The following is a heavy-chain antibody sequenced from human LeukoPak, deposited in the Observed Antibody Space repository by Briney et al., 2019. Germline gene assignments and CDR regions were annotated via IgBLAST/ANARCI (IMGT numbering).Heavy chain of an antibody. CDR2: INAGNGNT. CDR3: ARSSGDLYYYYYAMDV. Sequence: ASVKVSCKASGYTFTTYAIHWVRQAPGQRLEWMGWINAGNGNTKYSQKFQGRVTITRDTSASTAYMELSSLGSEDTSVYYCARSSGDLYYYYYAMDVWGQGTTVTVSS. D-gene: IGHD3-22*01. V-gene: IGHV1-3*01. CDR1: GYTFTTYA. J-gene: IGHJ6*02.